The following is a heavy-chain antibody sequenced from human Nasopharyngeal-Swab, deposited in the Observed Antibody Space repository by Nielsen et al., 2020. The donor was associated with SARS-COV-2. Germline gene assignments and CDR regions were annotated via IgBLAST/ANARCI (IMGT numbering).Heavy chain of an antibody. Sequence: ETLSLTCAASGFIFSDSAIHWVRQASEKGLEWVGRIRSKGNSYATEYAASVEGRFTISRDDSKNTAYLQMNSLITEDTAVYYCTRCGGSCYTGKDYWGQGTLVTVSS. V-gene: IGHV3-73*01. J-gene: IGHJ4*02. CDR3: TRCGGSCYTGKDY. D-gene: IGHD2-15*01. CDR1: GFIFSDSA. CDR2: IRSKGNSYAT.